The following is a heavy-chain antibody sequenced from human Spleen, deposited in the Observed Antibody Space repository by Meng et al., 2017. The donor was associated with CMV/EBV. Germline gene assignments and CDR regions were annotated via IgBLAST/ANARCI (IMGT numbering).Heavy chain of an antibody. CDR2: IRRKANSYTT. V-gene: IGHV3-72*01. CDR3: ARARSGSAINWYFDL. Sequence: FIFSDHYMDLVRQAPGKGPEWVGRIRRKANSYTTEYAASVKGRFIVSRDDSKNSVYLQMNSLKTEDTAIYYCARARSGSAINWYFDLWGRGTLVTVSS. J-gene: IGHJ2*01. D-gene: IGHD1-26*01. CDR1: FIFSDHY.